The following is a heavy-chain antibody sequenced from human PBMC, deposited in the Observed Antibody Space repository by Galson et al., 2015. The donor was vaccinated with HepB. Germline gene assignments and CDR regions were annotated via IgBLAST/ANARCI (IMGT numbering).Heavy chain of an antibody. CDR2: IIPILGIA. V-gene: IGHV1-69*04. J-gene: IGHJ4*02. CDR3: ARDSLGYSGYDSFDY. Sequence: SVKVSCKASGGTFSSYAISWVRQAPGQGLEWMGRIIPILGIANYAQKFQGRVTITADKSTSTAYMELSSLRSEDTAVYYCARDSLGYSGYDSFDYWGQGTLVTVSS. D-gene: IGHD5-12*01. CDR1: GGTFSSYA.